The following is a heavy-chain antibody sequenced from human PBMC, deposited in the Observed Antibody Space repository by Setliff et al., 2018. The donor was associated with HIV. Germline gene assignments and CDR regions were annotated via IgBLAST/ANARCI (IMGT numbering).Heavy chain of an antibody. Sequence: SETLSLTCAVSGGSISSSNWWSWVRQPPGKGLEWIGEIYHTGSSNYNPSLKGRVTISVDKSKNQFSLKLNSVTAADTAIFYCARATTGYSSIWYRNGLTYYCYMDVWGRGTKVAVSS. CDR2: IYHTGSS. CDR3: ARATTGYSSIWYRNGLTYYCYMDV. D-gene: IGHD6-13*01. CDR1: GGSISSSNW. J-gene: IGHJ6*03. V-gene: IGHV4-4*02.